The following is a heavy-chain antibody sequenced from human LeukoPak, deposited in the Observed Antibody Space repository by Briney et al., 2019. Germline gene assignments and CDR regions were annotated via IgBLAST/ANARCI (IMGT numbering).Heavy chain of an antibody. V-gene: IGHV1-2*02. J-gene: IGHJ6*02. Sequence: ASVKVSCKASGYTFTGYYMHWVRQAPGQELEWMGWINPNSGGTRYAQKFQGRVTMTRDTSISTAYMELSRLRSDDTAVYYCARDLGRNWNDVFLDYGMDVWGQGTTVTVSS. CDR3: ARDLGRNWNDVFLDYGMDV. D-gene: IGHD1-1*01. CDR2: INPNSGGT. CDR1: GYTFTGYY.